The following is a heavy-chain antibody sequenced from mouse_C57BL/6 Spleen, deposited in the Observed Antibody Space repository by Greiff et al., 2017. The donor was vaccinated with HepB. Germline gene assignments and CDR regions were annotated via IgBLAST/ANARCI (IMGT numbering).Heavy chain of an antibody. CDR2: INPNNGGT. V-gene: IGHV1-26*01. CDR1: GYTFTDYY. Sequence: EVQLQQSGPELVKPGASVKISCKASGYTFTDYYMNWVKQSHGKSLEWIGDINPNNGGTSYNQKFKGKATLTVDKSSSTAYMELRSLTSEDSAVYYCAREGDYDYDAWFAYWGQGTLVTVSA. D-gene: IGHD2-4*01. J-gene: IGHJ3*01. CDR3: AREGDYDYDAWFAY.